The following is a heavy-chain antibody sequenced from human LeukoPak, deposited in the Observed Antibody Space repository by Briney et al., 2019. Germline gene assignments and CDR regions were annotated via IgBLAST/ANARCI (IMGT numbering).Heavy chain of an antibody. Sequence: PSETLSLTCTVSGGSISSYYWSWIRQSPGKGLEWIGYIYYSGSTNYNPSLKSRVTISVDTSKNQFSLKLSSVTAADTAVYYCARVYRGVAPFYWGQGTLVTVSS. CDR2: IYYSGST. J-gene: IGHJ4*02. V-gene: IGHV4-59*01. CDR1: GGSISSYY. CDR3: ARVYRGVAPFY. D-gene: IGHD3-3*01.